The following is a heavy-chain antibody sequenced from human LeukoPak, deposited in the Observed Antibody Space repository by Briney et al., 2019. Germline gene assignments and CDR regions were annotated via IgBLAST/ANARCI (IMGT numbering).Heavy chain of an antibody. Sequence: GESLKISCKGSGYSFTSYWIGSVRQMPGKGLEWMGIIYPGDSDTRYSPSFQGQVTISADKSISTAYLQWSSLKASDTAMYYCARWLGYCSSTSCSNWFDPWGQGTLVTASS. J-gene: IGHJ5*02. V-gene: IGHV5-51*01. CDR2: IYPGDSDT. D-gene: IGHD2-2*01. CDR1: GYSFTSYW. CDR3: ARWLGYCSSTSCSNWFDP.